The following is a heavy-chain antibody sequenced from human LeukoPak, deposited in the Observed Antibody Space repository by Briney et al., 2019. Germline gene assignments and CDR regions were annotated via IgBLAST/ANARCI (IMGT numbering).Heavy chain of an antibody. V-gene: IGHV4-61*02. CDR1: GGSISSGDYY. J-gene: IGHJ3*02. CDR2: IYTSGST. Sequence: SQTLSLTCTVSGGSISSGDYYWSWIRQPAGKGLEWIGRIYTSGSTNYNPSLKSRVTISVDTSKNQFSLKLSSVTAADTAVYYCARQFIVVVPAANAFDIWGQGTMVTVSS. D-gene: IGHD2-2*01. CDR3: ARQFIVVVPAANAFDI.